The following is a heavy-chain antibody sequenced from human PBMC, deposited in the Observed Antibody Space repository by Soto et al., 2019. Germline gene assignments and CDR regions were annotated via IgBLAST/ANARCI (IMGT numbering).Heavy chain of an antibody. CDR1: GGTFSSYA. CDR3: ARGSKYSSSSRDYYGMDV. D-gene: IGHD6-6*01. V-gene: IGHV1-69*06. J-gene: IGHJ6*01. Sequence: QVQLVQSGAEVKKPGSSVKVSCKASGGTFSSYAISWVRQAPGQGLEWMGGIIPIFGTANYAQKFQGRVTITADKSTRTAYMELSSLRSEDTAVYYCARGSKYSSSSRDYYGMDVWGQGTTVTVSS. CDR2: IIPIFGTA.